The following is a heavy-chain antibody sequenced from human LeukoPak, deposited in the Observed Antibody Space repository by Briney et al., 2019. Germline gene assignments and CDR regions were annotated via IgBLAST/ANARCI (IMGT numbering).Heavy chain of an antibody. Sequence: ASVKVSCKASGYTFFSYYIHWVRQAPGQGLEWMGLINPSSGNTPYAQQFQGRVTMTRDTSTSTVYMELSSLRSEDTAVYYCARHSLIGTTPFDYWGQGTLVTVPS. V-gene: IGHV1-46*01. J-gene: IGHJ4*02. CDR3: ARHSLIGTTPFDY. CDR2: INPSSGNT. D-gene: IGHD1-20*01. CDR1: GYTFFSYY.